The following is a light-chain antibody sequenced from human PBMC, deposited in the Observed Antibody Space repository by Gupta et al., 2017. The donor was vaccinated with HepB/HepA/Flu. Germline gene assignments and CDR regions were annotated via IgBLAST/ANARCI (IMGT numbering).Light chain of an antibody. CDR1: QDISNY. J-gene: IGKJ4*01. Sequence: DIQMTQSPSSLSASVGDRVTITCQASQDISNYLNWYQQKPGKAPKLLIYDASNVETGVPSRFSGSGSGTDFTFTISSLQPEDIATYYCQQEDNLLLTFGGGTKVEIK. V-gene: IGKV1-33*01. CDR2: DAS. CDR3: QQEDNLLLT.